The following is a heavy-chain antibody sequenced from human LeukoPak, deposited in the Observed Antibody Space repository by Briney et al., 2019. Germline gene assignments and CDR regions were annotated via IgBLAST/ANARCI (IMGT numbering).Heavy chain of an antibody. D-gene: IGHD1-26*01. J-gene: IGHJ4*02. CDR1: GFTFSSYA. Sequence: GGSLRLSCAASGFTFSSYAMNWVRQAPGKGLEWVSGISNSGGSTYYADSVKGRFTISRDNSKNTLYLQMNSLRAEDTAVYYCARVGWESTTFYYFDYWGQGTLVTVSS. CDR2: ISNSGGST. CDR3: ARVGWESTTFYYFDY. V-gene: IGHV3-23*01.